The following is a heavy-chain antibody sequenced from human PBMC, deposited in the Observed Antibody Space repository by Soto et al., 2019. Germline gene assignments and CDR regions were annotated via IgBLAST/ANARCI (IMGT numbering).Heavy chain of an antibody. CDR2: IKQDGSEK. D-gene: IGHD2-2*01. J-gene: IGHJ4*02. CDR1: GFTFSSYW. V-gene: IGHV3-7*03. CDR3: ARIWLTSSTSLTLGYFEY. Sequence: VGSLRLSCASSGFTFSSYWTSCVRQSPGKWLEWVANIKQDGSEKYYVDSVKGRFTISRDNAKNSLYLQMNSLRAEDTAVYYCARIWLTSSTSLTLGYFEYWGQGTLVMVSS.